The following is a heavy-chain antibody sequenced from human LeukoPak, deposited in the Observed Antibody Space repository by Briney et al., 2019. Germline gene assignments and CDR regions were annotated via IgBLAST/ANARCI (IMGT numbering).Heavy chain of an antibody. J-gene: IGHJ4*02. V-gene: IGHV4-31*03. Sequence: PSETLSLTCSVSGGSISSRDHYWSWIRQHPGKGLEWIGYIFYSGSTHYNPSLKSRVTISVDPSKNQFSLKLSSVTAADTAVYYCARALYYSSGYFFFDYWGQGILATVSS. CDR3: ARALYYSSGYFFFDY. D-gene: IGHD3-22*01. CDR2: IFYSGST. CDR1: GGSISSRDHY.